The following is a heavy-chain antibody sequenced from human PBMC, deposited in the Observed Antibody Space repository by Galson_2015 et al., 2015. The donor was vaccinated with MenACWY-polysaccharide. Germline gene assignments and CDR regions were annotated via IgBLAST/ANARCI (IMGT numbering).Heavy chain of an antibody. CDR3: ARVRGGQWPRYSMDV. CDR1: GASISNCY. CDR2: VYASGST. D-gene: IGHD6-19*01. Sequence: SETLSLTCTVSGASISNCYWTWIRQPAGKGLEWIGRVYASGSTNSNPSLKGRLTMSVDTSKNQFSLGLSSVTAADTAIYYCARVRGGQWPRYSMDVW. V-gene: IGHV4-4*07. J-gene: IGHJ6*01.